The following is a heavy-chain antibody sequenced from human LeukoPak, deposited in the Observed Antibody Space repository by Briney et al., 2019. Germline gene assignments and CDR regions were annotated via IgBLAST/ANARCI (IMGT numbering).Heavy chain of an antibody. CDR3: AKYLGLFDFWSGYYHPRFDY. CDR2: IGSSGGDT. J-gene: IGHJ4*02. V-gene: IGHV3-23*01. D-gene: IGHD3-3*01. CDR1: GLTFNNYA. Sequence: GGSLRLSCEASGLTFNNYAMHWVRQSSGKGLEWVSVIGSSGGDTYYADSVKGRFTISRDTSKDTVYLQMNSLRAEDTAVYYCAKYLGLFDFWSGYYHPRFDYWGQGTLVTVSS.